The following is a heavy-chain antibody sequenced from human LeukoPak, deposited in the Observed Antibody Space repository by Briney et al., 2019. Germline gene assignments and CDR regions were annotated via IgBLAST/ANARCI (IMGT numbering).Heavy chain of an antibody. CDR1: GDSINTYTY. J-gene: IGHJ6*02. CDR3: ARVDYYGMDV. Sequence: PSETLSLTCTVSGDSINTYTYNWGWVRQPPGKGLEWIGEIYHSGSTNYNPSLKSRVTISVDKSKNQFSLKLSSVTAADTAVYYCARVDYYGMDVWGQGTTVTVSS. CDR2: IYHSGST. V-gene: IGHV4-39*07.